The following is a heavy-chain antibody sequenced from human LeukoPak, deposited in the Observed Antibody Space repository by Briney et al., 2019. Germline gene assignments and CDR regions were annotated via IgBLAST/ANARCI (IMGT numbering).Heavy chain of an antibody. J-gene: IGHJ5*02. V-gene: IGHV3-48*03. Sequence: GGSLRLSCAASGFIFSKDEMNWVRQSPGKGLEWVAYISSNGNGIYYAASVKGRFTISRDNTKNSLDLQMNSLRVDDTAIYYCARDLTRFDAWGQGILVTVSS. D-gene: IGHD3-10*01. CDR2: ISSNGNGI. CDR3: ARDLTRFDA. CDR1: GFIFSKDE.